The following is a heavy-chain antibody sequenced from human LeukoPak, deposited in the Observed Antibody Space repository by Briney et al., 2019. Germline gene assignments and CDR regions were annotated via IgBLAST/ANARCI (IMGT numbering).Heavy chain of an antibody. V-gene: IGHV3-30*02. Sequence: GGSLRLFCAASGFTFSGYGMRWVRQAPGKRREWVAFIHYVGSDKYYADSVKGRFTISGGNSKNTLYLKMKHQISEDTAVYFCAKDLGNSFDYWGQGTLVTVSS. J-gene: IGHJ4*02. CDR1: GFTFSGYG. D-gene: IGHD4-23*01. CDR3: AKDLGNSFDY. CDR2: IHYVGSDK.